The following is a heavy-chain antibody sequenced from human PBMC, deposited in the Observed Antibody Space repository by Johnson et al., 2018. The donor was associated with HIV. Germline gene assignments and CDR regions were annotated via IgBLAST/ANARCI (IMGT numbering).Heavy chain of an antibody. V-gene: IGHV3-23*04. CDR2: ISGSGGST. CDR3: AGVRTTMILGFDI. J-gene: IGHJ3*02. Sequence: VQLVESGGGLVQPGGSLRLSCAASGFTFSSYAMSWVRQAPGKGLEWVSAISGSGGSTYYADSVKGRFTISRDNSKNTLYLQMNSLRDEETAVYYCAGVRTTMILGFDIWGQGTMVTVSS. CDR1: GFTFSSYA. D-gene: IGHD3-22*01.